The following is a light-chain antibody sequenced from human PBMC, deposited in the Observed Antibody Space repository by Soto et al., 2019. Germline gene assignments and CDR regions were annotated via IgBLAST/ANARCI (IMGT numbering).Light chain of an antibody. Sequence: EIVLTQSPATLSVSPGDRVTLSCRASQSVRSRYLAWYQQKPGQAPRLLISGASSRATGIPDRFSGSGSGTDFTLTVSRLEPEDFALYYCQQYGNSPITFGQGTKVDIK. CDR1: QSVRSRY. V-gene: IGKV3-20*01. CDR2: GAS. J-gene: IGKJ1*01. CDR3: QQYGNSPIT.